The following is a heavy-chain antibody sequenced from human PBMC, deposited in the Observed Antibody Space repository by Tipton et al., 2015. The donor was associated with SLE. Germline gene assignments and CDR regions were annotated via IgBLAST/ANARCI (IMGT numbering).Heavy chain of an antibody. CDR3: ATGNPTIFGAVPFT. J-gene: IGHJ5*02. Sequence: TLSLTCSVSGGSISSGSDYWSWIRQPAGKGLEWIGRIYTSGSTKYNPSLKSRVTISVDTSKSQFSLKLSSVTAADTAVYYCATGNPTIFGAVPFTWGQGTLVTVSS. D-gene: IGHD3-3*01. V-gene: IGHV4-61*02. CDR2: IYTSGST. CDR1: GGSISSGSDY.